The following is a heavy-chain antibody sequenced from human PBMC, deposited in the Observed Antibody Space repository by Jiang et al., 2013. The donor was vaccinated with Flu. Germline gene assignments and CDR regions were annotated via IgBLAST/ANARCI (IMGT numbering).Heavy chain of an antibody. CDR1: GGSFSGYY. V-gene: IGHV4-34*01. Sequence: LLKPSETLSLTCAVYGGSFSGYYWSWIRQPPGKGLEWIGEINHSGSTNYNPSLKSRVTISVDTSKNQFSLKLSSVTAADTAVYYCARHWGQLWSLGDAFDIWGQGTMVTVSS. CDR3: ARHWGQLWSLGDAFDI. J-gene: IGHJ3*02. CDR2: INHSGST. D-gene: IGHD5-18*01.